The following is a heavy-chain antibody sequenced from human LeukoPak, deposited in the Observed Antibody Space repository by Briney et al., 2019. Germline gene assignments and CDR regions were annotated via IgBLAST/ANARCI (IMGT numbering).Heavy chain of an antibody. J-gene: IGHJ4*02. D-gene: IGHD4-23*01. CDR2: ISYDGSNK. CDR1: GFTFSSYA. V-gene: IGHV3-30-3*01. CDR3: AKDYGGNSGGYFDY. Sequence: GGSLRLSCAASGFTFSSYAVHWVRQAPGKGLEWVAVISYDGSNKYYADSVKGRFTISRDNSKNTLYLQMNSLRAEDTAVYYCAKDYGGNSGGYFDYWGQGTLVTVSS.